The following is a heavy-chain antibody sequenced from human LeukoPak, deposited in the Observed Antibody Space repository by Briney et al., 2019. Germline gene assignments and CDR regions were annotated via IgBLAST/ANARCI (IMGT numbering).Heavy chain of an antibody. D-gene: IGHD3-10*01. J-gene: IGHJ4*02. CDR3: ARGGYYGSGSYSN. Sequence: SETLSLTCTVSGGSISSYYRSWIRQPPGRGLGWIGYIYYSGSTNSNPSLKSRVTISVDTSKNQFSLKLTSVTAADTAVYYCARGGYYGSGSYSNWGQGTRVTVSS. CDR1: GGSISSYY. V-gene: IGHV4-59*01. CDR2: IYYSGST.